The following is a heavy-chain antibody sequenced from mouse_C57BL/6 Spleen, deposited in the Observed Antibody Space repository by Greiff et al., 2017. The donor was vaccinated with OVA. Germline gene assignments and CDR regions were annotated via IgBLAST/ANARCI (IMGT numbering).Heavy chain of an antibody. J-gene: IGHJ2*01. CDR3: TTITTVVAESDY. D-gene: IGHD1-1*01. CDR1: GYTFTDYE. Sequence: VQLQQSGAELVRPGASVTLSCKASGYTFTDYEMHWVKQTPVHGLEWIGAIDPETGGTAYNQKFKGKAILTADKSSSTAYMELRSLTSEDSAVYYCTTITTVVAESDYWGQGTTLTVSS. V-gene: IGHV1-15*01. CDR2: IDPETGGT.